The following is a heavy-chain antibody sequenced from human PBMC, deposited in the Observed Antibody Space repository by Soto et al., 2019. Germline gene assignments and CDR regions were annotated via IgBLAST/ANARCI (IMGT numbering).Heavy chain of an antibody. J-gene: IGHJ4*02. CDR2: IFPDNSNT. V-gene: IGHV5-51*01. CDR1: GYMFTNNW. CDR3: ARKPAGHFDY. Sequence: GASLKISCQVSGYMFTNNWIGWVRQMPGKGLEWMGIIFPDNSNTRYSPSFQGQVTISADKSISTAYLQWNSLKASDTALYYCARKPAGHFDYWGQGTLVTVSS. D-gene: IGHD2-15*01.